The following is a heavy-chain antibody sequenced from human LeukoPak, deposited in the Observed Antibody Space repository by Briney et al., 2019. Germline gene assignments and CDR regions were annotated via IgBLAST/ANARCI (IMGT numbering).Heavy chain of an antibody. CDR1: GFTFSSYS. CDR3: VRDGLVGTSGSFDI. D-gene: IGHD1-26*01. Sequence: GSLRLSCAASGFTFSSYSMNWVRQAPGKGLEWIGYIFYIGSTNYNPSLKSRVTMSVDTSKNQFSPKLSSVTAADTAVYYCVRDGLVGTSGSFDIWGQGTMVTVSS. V-gene: IGHV4-59*01. CDR2: IFYIGST. J-gene: IGHJ3*02.